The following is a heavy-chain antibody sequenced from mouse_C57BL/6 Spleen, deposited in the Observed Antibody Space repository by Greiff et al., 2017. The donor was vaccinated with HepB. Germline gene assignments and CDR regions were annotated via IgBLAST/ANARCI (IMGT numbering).Heavy chain of an antibody. V-gene: IGHV1-82*01. D-gene: IGHD4-1*01. J-gene: IGHJ3*01. CDR1: GYAFSSSW. Sequence: QVQLQQSGPELVKPGASVKISCKASGYAFSSSWMNWVKQRPGKGLEWIGRIYPGDGDTNYNGKFKGKATLTADKSSSTAYMQLSSLTSEDSAVSFCASLGRFAYWGQGTLVTVSA. CDR2: IYPGDGDT. CDR3: ASLGRFAY.